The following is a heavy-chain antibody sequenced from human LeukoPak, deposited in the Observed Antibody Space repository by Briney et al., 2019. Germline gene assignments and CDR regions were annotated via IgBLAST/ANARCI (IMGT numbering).Heavy chain of an antibody. J-gene: IGHJ4*02. D-gene: IGHD3-10*01. CDR2: ISGSGGST. CDR3: AKAHYYGSGSSRFDY. CDR1: GVTFSSYA. V-gene: IGHV3-23*01. Sequence: GGSLRLSCAASGVTFSSYAMSWVRQAPGKGLEWVSAISGSGGSTYYADSVKGRFTISRDNSKNTLYLQMNSLRAEDTAVYYCAKAHYYGSGSSRFDYWGQGTLVTVSS.